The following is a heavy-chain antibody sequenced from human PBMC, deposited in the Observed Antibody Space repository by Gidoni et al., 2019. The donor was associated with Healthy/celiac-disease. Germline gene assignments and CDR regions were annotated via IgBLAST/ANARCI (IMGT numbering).Heavy chain of an antibody. CDR3: AKDLAGRLVIDYYYYGMDV. J-gene: IGHJ6*02. CDR2: IRGSGSST. V-gene: IGHV3-23*01. Sequence: EVQLLASGGGLVQPGGSLRLSCAASGFTFGSYAMCCVRQAPGKGLEWDSVIRGSGSSTYYADTVKGRFTISRDKSKNTLYLQMNSLRAEDTAVDYCAKDLAGRLVIDYYYYGMDVWGQGTTVTVSS. D-gene: IGHD3-10*01. CDR1: GFTFGSYA.